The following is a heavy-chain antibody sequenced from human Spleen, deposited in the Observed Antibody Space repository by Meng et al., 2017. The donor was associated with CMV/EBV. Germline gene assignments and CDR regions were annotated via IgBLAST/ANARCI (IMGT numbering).Heavy chain of an antibody. V-gene: IGHV4-59*01. D-gene: IGHD3-3*01. Sequence: YYGGWIRQPPGKGLEWIGYVYHSGSTNYNPSLKSRVTISVDTSKNQFSLRLRSVTAADTAVYYCASTKISIFGVVTFETASYNWFDPWGQGTLVTVSS. J-gene: IGHJ5*02. CDR1: YY. CDR2: VYHSGST. CDR3: ASTKISIFGVVTFETASYNWFDP.